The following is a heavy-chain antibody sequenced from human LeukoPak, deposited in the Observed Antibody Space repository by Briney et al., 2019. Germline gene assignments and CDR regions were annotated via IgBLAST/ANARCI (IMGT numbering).Heavy chain of an antibody. Sequence: GASVKVSCKASGYTFTSCGISWVRQAPGQGLEWMGWISAYNGNTNYAQKLQGRVTMTTDTSTSTAYMELRSLRSDDTAVYYCARDLSIVGATREADYWGQGTLVTVSS. V-gene: IGHV1-18*01. CDR2: ISAYNGNT. CDR3: ARDLSIVGATREADY. D-gene: IGHD1-26*01. J-gene: IGHJ4*02. CDR1: GYTFTSCG.